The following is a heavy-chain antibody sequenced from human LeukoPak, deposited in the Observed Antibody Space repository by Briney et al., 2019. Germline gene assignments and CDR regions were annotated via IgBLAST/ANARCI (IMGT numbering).Heavy chain of an antibody. V-gene: IGHV1-2*02. J-gene: IGHJ4*02. Sequence: ASVKVSCKASGYNFISYGISWVRQAPGQGLEWMGWINPNSGGTNFAQKFQGRVTMTRDTSISTAYMELSRLRSDDTAVYYCARFHYYGSGSLDYWGQGTLVTVSS. D-gene: IGHD3-10*01. CDR1: GYNFISYG. CDR2: INPNSGGT. CDR3: ARFHYYGSGSLDY.